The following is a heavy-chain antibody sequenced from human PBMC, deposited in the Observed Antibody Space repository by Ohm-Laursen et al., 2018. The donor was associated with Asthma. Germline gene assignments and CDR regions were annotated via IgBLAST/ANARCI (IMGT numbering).Heavy chain of an antibody. V-gene: IGHV3-21*01. CDR3: ARGLWDYDSSGYYPFDY. D-gene: IGHD3-22*01. CDR2: ISSSSSYI. CDR1: GFNFDTYD. Sequence: SLRLSCSASGFNFDTYDMNWVRQAPGKGLEWVSSISSSSSYIYYADSVKGRFTISRDNAKNSLYLQMNSLRAEDTAVYYCARGLWDYDSSGYYPFDYWGQGTLVTVSS. J-gene: IGHJ4*02.